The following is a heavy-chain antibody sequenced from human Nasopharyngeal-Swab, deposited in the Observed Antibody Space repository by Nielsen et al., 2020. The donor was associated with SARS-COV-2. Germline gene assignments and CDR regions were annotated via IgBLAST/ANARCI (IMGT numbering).Heavy chain of an antibody. Sequence: GESLKISCEASGFTFSSYPMQWVRRAPGKGLEWVSVISYGGGDEHYADSVKGRFTISRDNAKNTLYLQMNSLRAEDTAVYYCASGAVDGSGTYRLGEYWGQGTLVTVSS. CDR1: GFTFSSYP. D-gene: IGHD3-10*01. J-gene: IGHJ4*02. V-gene: IGHV3-30*04. CDR2: ISYGGGDE. CDR3: ASGAVDGSGTYRLGEY.